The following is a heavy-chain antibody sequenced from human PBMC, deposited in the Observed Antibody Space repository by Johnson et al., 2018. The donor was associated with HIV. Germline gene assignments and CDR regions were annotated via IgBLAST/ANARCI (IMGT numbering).Heavy chain of an antibody. CDR2: IHSDGSDT. J-gene: IGHJ3*02. D-gene: IGHD3-16*02. CDR1: GFIFRNYW. Sequence: VQLVESGGGLVQPGGSLRLSCAASGFIFRNYWMHWVRQAPGKWLVWVARIHSDGSDTAYADSVKGRFTISRDNSENPLYLQMNSLRIEDTGVYYCTTLRPLTFGGVIVMLDGFDIWGQGALVTVSS. CDR3: TTLRPLTFGGVIVMLDGFDI. V-gene: IGHV3-74*03.